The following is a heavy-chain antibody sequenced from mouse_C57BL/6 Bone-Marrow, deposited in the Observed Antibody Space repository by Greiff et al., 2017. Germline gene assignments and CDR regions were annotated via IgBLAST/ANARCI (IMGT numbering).Heavy chain of an antibody. CDR3: ARRPSSSPLAMDY. D-gene: IGHD1-1*01. CDR2: INPSSGYT. CDR1: GYTFTSYT. V-gene: IGHV1-4*01. J-gene: IGHJ4*01. Sequence: VQLQQSGAELARPGASVKMSCKASGYTFTSYTMHWVKQRPGQGLEWIGYINPSSGYTKYNQKFKDKATLTADKSSSTAYMQLSSLTSEDAAVYYCARRPSSSPLAMDYWGQGTSVTVSS.